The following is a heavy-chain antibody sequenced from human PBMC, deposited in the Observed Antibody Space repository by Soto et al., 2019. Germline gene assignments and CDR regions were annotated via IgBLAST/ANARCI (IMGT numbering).Heavy chain of an antibody. J-gene: IGHJ4*02. D-gene: IGHD3-10*01. CDR1: GFTFSSYW. Sequence: GGSLRLSCAASGFTFSSYWMSWVRQAPGKGLEWVANIKQDGSEKYYVDSVKGRFTISRDNAKNSLYLQMNSLRAEDTAVYYCARALYYYGSGTHGAIDYWGQGTLVTVSS. CDR3: ARALYYYGSGTHGAIDY. V-gene: IGHV3-7*01. CDR2: IKQDGSEK.